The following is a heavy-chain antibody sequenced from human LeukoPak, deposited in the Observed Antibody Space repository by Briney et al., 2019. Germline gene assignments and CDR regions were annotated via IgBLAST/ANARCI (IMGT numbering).Heavy chain of an antibody. Sequence: GGSLRLSCAASGFTFSSYGMHWVRQAPGKGLEWVAFIRYDGSNKYYADSVKGRFTISRDNSKNTLYLQMNSLRAEDTAVYYCVKEVGWLVVVPAAYYGMDVWGQGTTVTVSS. D-gene: IGHD2-2*01. CDR3: VKEVGWLVVVPAAYYGMDV. V-gene: IGHV3-30*02. CDR2: IRYDGSNK. CDR1: GFTFSSYG. J-gene: IGHJ6*02.